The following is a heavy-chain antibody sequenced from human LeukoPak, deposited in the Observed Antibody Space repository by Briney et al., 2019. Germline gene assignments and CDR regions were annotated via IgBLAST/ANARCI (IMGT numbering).Heavy chain of an antibody. CDR1: GFTFSSYS. V-gene: IGHV3-48*04. Sequence: GGSLRLSCAASGFTFSSYSMNWVRQAPGKGLEWVSYISSSGSTIYYADSVKGRFTISRDNAKNSLYLQMNSLRAEDTAVYYCAELGITMIGGVWGIGTTVTISS. CDR2: ISSSGSTI. CDR3: AELGITMIGGV. J-gene: IGHJ6*04. D-gene: IGHD3-10*02.